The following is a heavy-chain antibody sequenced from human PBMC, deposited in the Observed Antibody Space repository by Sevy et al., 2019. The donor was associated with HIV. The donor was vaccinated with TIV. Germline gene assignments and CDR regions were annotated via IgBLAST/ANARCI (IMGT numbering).Heavy chain of an antibody. J-gene: IGHJ4*02. Sequence: GGSLRVSCAASGFTFSSYVMHWVRQAPAKGLEWVSLIWYDGTIKYYADSVKGRFTICRNKSKDTLFLQMNSLTPEDTAVYYCARGGGYSGGDCYSIDYGGQGALVTVSS. V-gene: IGHV3-33*08. CDR2: IWYDGTIK. D-gene: IGHD2-21*02. CDR1: GFTFSSYV. CDR3: ARGGGYSGGDCYSIDY.